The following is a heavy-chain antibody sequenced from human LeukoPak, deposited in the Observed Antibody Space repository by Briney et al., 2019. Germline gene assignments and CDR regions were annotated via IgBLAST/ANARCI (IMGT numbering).Heavy chain of an antibody. D-gene: IGHD6-6*01. CDR2: ISGSGGST. CDR1: GFTFSSYA. J-gene: IGHJ4*02. Sequence: GGSLRLSCAASGFTFSSYAMSWVRQAPGKGLEWVSAISGSGGSTYYADSVKGRLTISRDSSKNTLYLQMNSLRAEDTAVYYCAKDGYSSSAPFDYWGQGTLVTVSS. CDR3: AKDGYSSSAPFDY. V-gene: IGHV3-23*01.